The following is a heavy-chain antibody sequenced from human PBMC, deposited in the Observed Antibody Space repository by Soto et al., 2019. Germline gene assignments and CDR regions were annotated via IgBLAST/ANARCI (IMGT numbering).Heavy chain of an antibody. J-gene: IGHJ5*02. Sequence: QVQLQQGGAGLLKPSETLSLTCAVYGGAFRGYYWSWIRQPAGKGLEWLGEINDSGSTNYNPSLKSRITISLDTSKKEISLRLSSVTAADTAVYYCARERGRYCSGESCYPFGPWGQGALVTVSS. V-gene: IGHV4-34*01. CDR3: ARERGRYCSGESCYPFGP. CDR2: INDSGST. CDR1: GGAFRGYY. D-gene: IGHD2-15*01.